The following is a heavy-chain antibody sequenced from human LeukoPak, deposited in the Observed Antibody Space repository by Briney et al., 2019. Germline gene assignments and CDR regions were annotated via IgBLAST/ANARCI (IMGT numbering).Heavy chain of an antibody. CDR1: GFTFSSYE. D-gene: IGHD3-10*02. V-gene: IGHV3-48*03. CDR3: AELGITMIGGV. J-gene: IGHJ6*04. Sequence: GGSLRLSCAASGFTFSSYEMDCISSSGSTIYYADSVKGRFTISRDNAKNSLYLQMNSLRAEDTAVYYCAELGITMIGGVWGKGTTVTISS. CDR2: ISSSGSTI.